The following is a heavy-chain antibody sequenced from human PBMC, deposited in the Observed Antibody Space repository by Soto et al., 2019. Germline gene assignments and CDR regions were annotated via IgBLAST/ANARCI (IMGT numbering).Heavy chain of an antibody. J-gene: IGHJ5*02. D-gene: IGHD6-19*01. CDR1: GDSLSGDH. CDR2: INHSGIT. V-gene: IGHV4-34*01. Sequence: SETLALSCAVYGDSLSGDHRWWVGQSPKKKLEWIGEINHSGITNYNPSLKSRVSISVDTPKSQFSLKLNSVTGAGTAVYYCARAYVIGSGWYKWFDLSGKGTLVSVS. CDR3: ARAYVIGSGWYKWFDL.